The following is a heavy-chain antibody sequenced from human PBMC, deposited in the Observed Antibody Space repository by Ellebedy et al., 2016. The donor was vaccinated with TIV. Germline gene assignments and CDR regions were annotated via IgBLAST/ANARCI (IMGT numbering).Heavy chain of an antibody. CDR1: GFTFTNYD. D-gene: IGHD3-3*01. CDR3: ARGKLRFLESLGDWFDP. J-gene: IGHJ5*02. V-gene: IGHV1-8*01. CDR2: MNPKSGDT. Sequence: AASVKVSCKTSGFTFTNYDINWVRQASGQGPEWMGWMNPKSGDTNYAQKFQGRVTMTRNTSITTAYMELSSLRSDDTAVYYCARGKLRFLESLGDWFDPWGQGTPVTVSS.